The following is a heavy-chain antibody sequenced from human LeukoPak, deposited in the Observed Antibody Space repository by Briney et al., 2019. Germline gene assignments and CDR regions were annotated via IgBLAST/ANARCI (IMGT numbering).Heavy chain of an antibody. CDR2: ISSSGSTI. D-gene: IGHD2-2*01. V-gene: IGHV3-11*01. Sequence: GGSLRLSCAPSGFTFSDYYMSWIRQAPGKGLEWVSYISSSGSTIYYADSVKGRFTISRDNAKNSLYLQMNSLRAEDTAVYYCASAYCSSTSCYDYFDYWGQGTLVTVSS. CDR3: ASAYCSSTSCYDYFDY. J-gene: IGHJ4*02. CDR1: GFTFSDYY.